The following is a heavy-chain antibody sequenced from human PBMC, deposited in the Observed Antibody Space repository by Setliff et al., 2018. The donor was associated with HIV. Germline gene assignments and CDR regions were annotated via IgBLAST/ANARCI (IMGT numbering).Heavy chain of an antibody. Sequence: SETLSLTCEVSGGSISNYYWSWIRQPAGKGLEWIGRIFSSGNTYYNPSLKSRVTMSVDTSKNQFSLNLNPVTAADTAIYYCARAPFPVAGFDYFDHWGQGTQVTVSS. CDR2: IFSSGNT. V-gene: IGHV4-4*07. CDR3: ARAPFPVAGFDYFDH. J-gene: IGHJ4*02. D-gene: IGHD6-19*01. CDR1: GGSISNYY.